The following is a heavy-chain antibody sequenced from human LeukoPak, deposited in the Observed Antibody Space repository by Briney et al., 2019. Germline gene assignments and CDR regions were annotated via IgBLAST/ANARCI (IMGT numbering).Heavy chain of an antibody. J-gene: IGHJ4*02. D-gene: IGHD6-13*01. CDR1: GFTFSSYW. V-gene: IGHV3-48*04. Sequence: PGGSLRLSCAASGFTFSSYWMNWVRQAPGKGLEWVSYISSSGSTIYYADSVKGRFTISRDNAKNSLYLQMNSLRAEDTAVYYCAKDWSPASGRGGYFDYWGQGTLVTVSS. CDR3: AKDWSPASGRGGYFDY. CDR2: ISSSGSTI.